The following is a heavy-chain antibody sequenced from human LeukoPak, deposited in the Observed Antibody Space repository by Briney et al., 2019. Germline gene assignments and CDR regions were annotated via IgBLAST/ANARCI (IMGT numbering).Heavy chain of an antibody. CDR2: TYSAGFT. CDR1: VLTVSNSY. V-gene: IGHV3-53*01. J-gene: IGHJ6*03. CDR3: ARGGGHQPTYYQYLDV. D-gene: IGHD1-14*01. Sequence: GGCLRLACAASVLTVSNSYMTSVRQAPDKGLEWVSLTYSAGFTYYPDSVKGRFTITRDIAKNTVFLQMNSLRVEDTAVYYCARGGGHQPTYYQYLDVWGKGTTVTVSS.